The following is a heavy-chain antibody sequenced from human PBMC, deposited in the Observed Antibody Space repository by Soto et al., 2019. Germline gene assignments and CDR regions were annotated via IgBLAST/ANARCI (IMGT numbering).Heavy chain of an antibody. CDR2: IIPIFGTA. Sequence: SVKVSCKASGGTFSSYAISWVRQAPGQGLEWMGGIIPIFGTANYAQKFQGRVTITADKSTSTAYMELSSLRSEDTAVYYCARDSNPATVKYYFDYWGQGTLVTVSS. V-gene: IGHV1-69*06. CDR3: ARDSNPATVKYYFDY. J-gene: IGHJ4*02. CDR1: GGTFSSYA. D-gene: IGHD4-4*01.